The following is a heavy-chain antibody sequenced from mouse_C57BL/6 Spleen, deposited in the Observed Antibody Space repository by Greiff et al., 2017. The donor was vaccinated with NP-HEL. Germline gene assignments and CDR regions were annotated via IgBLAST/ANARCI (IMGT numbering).Heavy chain of an antibody. V-gene: IGHV5-9-1*02. D-gene: IGHD1-2*01. CDR1: GFTFSSYA. J-gene: IGHJ1*03. CDR2: ISSGGDYI. CDR3: TREGLLRPYLYFDV. Sequence: EVKLVESGAGLVKPGGSLKLSCAASGFTFSSYAMSWVRQTPEKRLEWVAYISSGGDYIYYADTVKGRFTISRDNARNTLYLQMSSLKSEDTAMYYCTREGLLRPYLYFDVRGTGTTVTV.